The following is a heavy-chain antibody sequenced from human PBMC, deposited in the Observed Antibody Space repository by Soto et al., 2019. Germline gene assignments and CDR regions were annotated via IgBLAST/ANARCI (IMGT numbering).Heavy chain of an antibody. J-gene: IGHJ4*02. CDR1: GYTFTSYA. Sequence: ASVKVSCKASGYTFTSYAISWVRQAPGQGLEWMGWINAYNGHTHYAQKLQGRVTMTTDTSTNTLYLQMNSLRAEDTAVYYCAKVLGLHTGSLDYWGQGTLVTVSS. CDR3: AKVLGLHTGSLDY. CDR2: INAYNGHT. D-gene: IGHD5-18*01. V-gene: IGHV1-18*01.